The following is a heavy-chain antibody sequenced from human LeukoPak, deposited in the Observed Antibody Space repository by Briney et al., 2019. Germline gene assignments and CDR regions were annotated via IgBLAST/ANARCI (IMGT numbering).Heavy chain of an antibody. D-gene: IGHD6-13*01. Sequence: PSETLSLTCAVYGGSFSGYYWSWIRQPPGKGLEWIGEINHSGSTNYNPSLKSRVTISVDTSKNQFSLKLSSVTAADTAVYYCARVSSSWAVLDYWGQGTLATVSS. CDR3: ARVSSSWAVLDY. V-gene: IGHV4-34*01. CDR2: INHSGST. CDR1: GGSFSGYY. J-gene: IGHJ4*02.